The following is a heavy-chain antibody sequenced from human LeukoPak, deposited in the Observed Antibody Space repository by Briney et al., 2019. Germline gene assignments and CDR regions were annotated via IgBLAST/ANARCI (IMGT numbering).Heavy chain of an antibody. CDR1: GYSISSGYY. V-gene: IGHV4-38-2*01. CDR3: ARHISDDFWSGNDY. CDR2: IYHSGST. Sequence: PSETLSLTCAVSGYSISSGYYWGWIRQPPGKGLEWLGSIYHSGSTYYNPSLKSRVTISVDTSKNQLSLKLSSVTAADTAVYYCARHISDDFWSGNDYWGQGTLVTVSS. D-gene: IGHD3-3*01. J-gene: IGHJ4*02.